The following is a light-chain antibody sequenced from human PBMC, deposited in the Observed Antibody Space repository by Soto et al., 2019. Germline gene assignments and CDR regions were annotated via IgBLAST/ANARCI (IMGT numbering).Light chain of an antibody. Sequence: EVVLTQSPATLSVSPGDRATLSCRASQSVSRNLAWYQQKPGQAPRLLIYGASTRATGVPARFSGSGSATEFTLTIGSLEPEDFAVYYCQQRSNWPPGYTFGQGTKLEIK. V-gene: IGKV3-11*01. J-gene: IGKJ2*01. CDR3: QQRSNWPPGYT. CDR2: GAS. CDR1: QSVSRN.